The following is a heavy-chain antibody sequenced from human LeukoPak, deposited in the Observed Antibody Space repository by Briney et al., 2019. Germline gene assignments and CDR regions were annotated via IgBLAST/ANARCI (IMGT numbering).Heavy chain of an antibody. CDR1: GYSISSGYY. J-gene: IGHJ1*01. D-gene: IGHD2-21*02. CDR3: ARGPYCGGDCSAEYFQH. CDR2: MYHSGST. V-gene: IGHV4-38-2*02. Sequence: PSETLSLTCTVSGYSISSGYYWGWIRQPPGKGLEWIGSMYHSGSTYYKPSLKSRVTISLDTSKNQFSLKLSSVTAADTAVYYCARGPYCGGDCSAEYFQHWGQGTLVTVSS.